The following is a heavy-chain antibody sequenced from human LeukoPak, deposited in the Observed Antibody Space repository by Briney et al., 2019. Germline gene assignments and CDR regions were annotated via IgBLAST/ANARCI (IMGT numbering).Heavy chain of an antibody. J-gene: IGHJ3*02. Sequence: ASVTVSCTVSGYTLTELSMHWVRQAPGKGLEWMGGFDPEDGETIYAQKFQGRVTMTEDTSTDTAYMELSSLRSEDAAVYYCATDRNGDSLDAFDIWGQGTMVTVSS. CDR2: FDPEDGET. D-gene: IGHD4-17*01. CDR1: GYTLTELS. CDR3: ATDRNGDSLDAFDI. V-gene: IGHV1-24*01.